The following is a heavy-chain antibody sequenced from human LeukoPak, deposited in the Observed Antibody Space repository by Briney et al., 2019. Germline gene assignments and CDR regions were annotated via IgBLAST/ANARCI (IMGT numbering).Heavy chain of an antibody. V-gene: IGHV4-4*07. Sequence: SETLSLTCTVSGGSISSYYWSWIRQPAGKGLEWIGRIYTSGSTNYNPSLKSRVAISVDTSKNQFSLKLSSVTAADTAVYYCARGGAAYDILTGYYSHFDYWGQGTLVTVSS. D-gene: IGHD3-9*01. J-gene: IGHJ4*02. CDR3: ARGGAAYDILTGYYSHFDY. CDR2: IYTSGST. CDR1: GGSISSYY.